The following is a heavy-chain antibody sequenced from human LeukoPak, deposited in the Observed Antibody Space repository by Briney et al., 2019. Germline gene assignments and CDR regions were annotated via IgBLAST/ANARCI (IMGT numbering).Heavy chain of an antibody. Sequence: PAETLSLTCTVSGGSISRYYWIWLRQPPGKGLECFGYIYYSGSTNYNPSLKRRVTISLDTSKNQFFLKLSSVTAADAAVYYCARAGCDSGSYRSYDYWGQGTLVTVSS. CDR2: IYYSGST. CDR3: ARAGCDSGSYRSYDY. CDR1: GGSISRYY. D-gene: IGHD3-10*01. V-gene: IGHV4-59*01. J-gene: IGHJ4*02.